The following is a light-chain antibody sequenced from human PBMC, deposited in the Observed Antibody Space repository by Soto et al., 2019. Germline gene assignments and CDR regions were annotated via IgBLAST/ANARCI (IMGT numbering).Light chain of an antibody. Sequence: QSVLTQPPSASGTPGQRVTISCSGRSSNIGRNTANWYQQLPGTAPKVLIYRNNQRPSGVPDRISGSKSGTSASLAFSGLQSEDEADYYCAAWDDSLNVVVFGGGTKLTVL. CDR3: AAWDDSLNVVV. J-gene: IGLJ2*01. CDR2: RNN. CDR1: SSNIGRNT. V-gene: IGLV1-44*01.